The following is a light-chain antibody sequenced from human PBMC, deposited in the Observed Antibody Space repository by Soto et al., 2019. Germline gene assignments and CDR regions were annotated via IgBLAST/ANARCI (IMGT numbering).Light chain of an antibody. CDR1: QSVSSVY. Sequence: EIVLTQSPGTLSLSPGERATLSCRASQSVSSVYLAWYQQKPGQAPRLLIYGASSRATGIPDSFSGSGSGTDFTLTIGRLEPEDSALYYCQQYGSSPPTFGQGNKVEIK. V-gene: IGKV3-20*01. CDR2: GAS. J-gene: IGKJ1*01. CDR3: QQYGSSPPT.